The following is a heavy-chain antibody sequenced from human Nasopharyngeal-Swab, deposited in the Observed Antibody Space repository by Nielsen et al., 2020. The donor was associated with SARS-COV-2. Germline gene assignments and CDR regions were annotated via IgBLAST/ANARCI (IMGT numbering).Heavy chain of an antibody. V-gene: IGHV4-38-2*02. J-gene: IGHJ4*02. Sequence: WIRQPPGKGLEWIGSIDHSGSTYYNPTRKSRVTISGDTAKNQFSLKRSSVTAADTAVYYCARDGYGDYGLDYWGQGTLVTVSS. CDR2: IDHSGST. D-gene: IGHD4-17*01. CDR3: ARDGYGDYGLDY.